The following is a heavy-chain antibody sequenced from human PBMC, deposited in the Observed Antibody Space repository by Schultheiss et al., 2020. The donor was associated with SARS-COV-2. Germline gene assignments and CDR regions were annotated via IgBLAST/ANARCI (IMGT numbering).Heavy chain of an antibody. V-gene: IGHV3-48*03. CDR1: GFTFSSYE. Sequence: GGSLRLSCAASGFTFSSYEMNWVRQAPGKGLEWVSYISSSGSTIYYADSVKGRFTISRDNAKNSLYLQMNSLRAEDTAVYYCARTGKEGVRGVHTPGTFDYWGQGTLVTVSS. J-gene: IGHJ4*02. CDR2: ISSSGSTI. D-gene: IGHD3-10*01. CDR3: ARTGKEGVRGVHTPGTFDY.